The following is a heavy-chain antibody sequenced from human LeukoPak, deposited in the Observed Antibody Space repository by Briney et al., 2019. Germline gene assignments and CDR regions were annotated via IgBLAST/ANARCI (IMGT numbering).Heavy chain of an antibody. V-gene: IGHV3-53*01. CDR2: IYSGGST. J-gene: IGHJ4*02. CDR1: GFTVSSNY. Sequence: GGSLRLSCAASGFTVSSNYMSWVRQAPGKGLEWVSVIYSGGSTYYADSVKGRFTISRDNSKNTLYLQMNSLRAEDTAVYYCARGMRCSSTSCYGGAFDYWGQGTLVTVPS. CDR3: ARGMRCSSTSCYGGAFDY. D-gene: IGHD2-2*01.